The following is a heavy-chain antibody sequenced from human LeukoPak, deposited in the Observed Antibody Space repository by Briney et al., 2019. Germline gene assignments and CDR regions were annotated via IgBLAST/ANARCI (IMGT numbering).Heavy chain of an antibody. CDR3: ASGAYYYGSGSGFDP. J-gene: IGHJ5*02. V-gene: IGHV1-18*01. CDR1: GYTFTSYG. CDR2: ISAYNGNT. Sequence: ASVKVSCKASGYTFTSYGISLVRQAPGQGLEWMGWISAYNGNTNYAQKLQGRVTMTRDTSISTAYMELSRLRSDDTAVYYCASGAYYYGSGSGFDPWGQGTLVTVSS. D-gene: IGHD3-10*01.